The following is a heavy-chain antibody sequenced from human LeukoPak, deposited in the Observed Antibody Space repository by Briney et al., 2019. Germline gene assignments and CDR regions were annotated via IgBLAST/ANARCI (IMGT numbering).Heavy chain of an antibody. D-gene: IGHD5-12*01. CDR1: GYSFTSYW. J-gene: IGHJ6*03. CDR3: ARAVKGSGYDPYYYYMDV. V-gene: IGHV5-51*01. Sequence: GESLKISCKGSGYSFTSYWIGWVRQMPGKGLEWMGIIYPGDSDTRYSPSFQGQVTISADKSMSTAYLQWSSLKASDTAMYYCARAVKGSGYDPYYYYMDVWGKGTTVTVSS. CDR2: IYPGDSDT.